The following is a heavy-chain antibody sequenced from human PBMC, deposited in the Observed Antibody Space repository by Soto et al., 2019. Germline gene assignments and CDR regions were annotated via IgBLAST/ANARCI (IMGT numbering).Heavy chain of an antibody. J-gene: IGHJ6*02. D-gene: IGHD2-8*01. CDR3: ARGHSTDCSNGVCSFFYNHEMDV. CDR2: INPKSGGT. V-gene: IGHV1-2*04. Sequence: ASVKVSCKASGYSFTDYHVHWVRQAPGQGLEWLGRINPKSGGTSTAQKFQGWGTMTRDTSINTAYMDLTRLRSDDTAVYYCARGHSTDCSNGVCSFFYNHEMDVWGQGTPITV. CDR1: GYSFTDYH.